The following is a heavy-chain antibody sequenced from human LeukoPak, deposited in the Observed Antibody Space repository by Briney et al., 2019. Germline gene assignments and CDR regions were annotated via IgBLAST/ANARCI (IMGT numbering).Heavy chain of an antibody. CDR3: ARYGRGSPVVVPAAEDVIDH. CDR1: GGSFSGYY. Sequence: PSETLSLTCAVYGGSFSGYYWGWIRQPPGKGLEWIGSIYYSGSTYYNSSLKSRVTISVDTSKNQFSLKLSSVTAADTAVYYCARYGRGSPVVVPAAEDVIDHWGQGTLVTVSS. D-gene: IGHD2-2*01. V-gene: IGHV4-34*01. J-gene: IGHJ4*02. CDR2: IYYSGST.